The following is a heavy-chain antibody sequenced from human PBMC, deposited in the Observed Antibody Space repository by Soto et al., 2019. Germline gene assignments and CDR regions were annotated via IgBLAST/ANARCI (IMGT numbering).Heavy chain of an antibody. Sequence: SETLSLTCAVYGGSFSGYYWSWIRQPPGKGLEWIGEINHSGSTNYNPSLKSRVTISVDTSKNQFSLKLSSVTAADTAVYYCARAYNRRRPNDFWSGYPFDYWGQGTLVTVSS. J-gene: IGHJ4*02. D-gene: IGHD3-3*01. CDR1: GGSFSGYY. V-gene: IGHV4-34*01. CDR2: INHSGST. CDR3: ARAYNRRRPNDFWSGYPFDY.